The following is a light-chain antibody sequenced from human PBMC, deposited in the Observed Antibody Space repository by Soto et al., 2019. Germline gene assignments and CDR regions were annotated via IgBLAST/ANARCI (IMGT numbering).Light chain of an antibody. J-gene: IGLJ1*01. CDR3: SSRTSSITYV. CDR2: EVS. CDR1: SSDVGGYNY. Sequence: QPVLTQPASVSGSPGQSITISCTGTSSDVGGYNYVSWYQQHPGKAPKLMIYEVSNRPSGISSRFSGSKSGNTASLTISGLQAEDEADYYCSSRTSSITYVFGTGTKVTVL. V-gene: IGLV2-14*01.